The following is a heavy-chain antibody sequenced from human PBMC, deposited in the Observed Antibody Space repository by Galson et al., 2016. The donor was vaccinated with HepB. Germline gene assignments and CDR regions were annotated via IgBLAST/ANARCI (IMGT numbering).Heavy chain of an antibody. J-gene: IGHJ4*02. CDR3: ARDRSSGSGSFGY. Sequence: TLSLTCTVSGGSISSGGYYWSWIRRHPGKGLEWIGYIYHSGSTYYNPSLKSRVTISVDTPKNQFSLKLSSVTAADTAVYFCARDRSSGSGSFGYWGQGTLVTVSS. CDR2: IYHSGST. D-gene: IGHD3-10*01. CDR1: GGSISSGGYY. V-gene: IGHV4-31*03.